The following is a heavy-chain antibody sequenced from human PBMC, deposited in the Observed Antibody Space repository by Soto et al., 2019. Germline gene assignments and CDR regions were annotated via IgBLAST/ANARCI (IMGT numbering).Heavy chain of an antibody. D-gene: IGHD2-15*01. V-gene: IGHV3-11*05. CDR2: ISSPGTYT. CDR1: GFTFTDYY. J-gene: IGHJ1*01. CDR3: AVDVSGTRANFKH. Sequence: QVQLVESGGGLVKPGGSLRLSCAASGFTFTDYYMSWIRLAPGKGLEWVSYISSPGTYTNYPDSVKGRFTISRDNANDPLYLRTNSLRAYDSAVYYIAVDVSGTRANFKHWGQGTLVTVS.